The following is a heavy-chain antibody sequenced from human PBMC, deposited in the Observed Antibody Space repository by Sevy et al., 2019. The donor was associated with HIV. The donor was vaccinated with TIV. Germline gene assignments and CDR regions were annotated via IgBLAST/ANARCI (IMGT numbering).Heavy chain of an antibody. D-gene: IGHD3-16*01. Sequence: ASVQVSCKASGYTYATYTHHWVRQAPGQSLEWMGWHNPGNGNTRYSQKFQGRVTITRDTSALTAYMELTSLTSEDTAVYYCAREPYARRGFDYWGQGTLVTVSS. CDR2: HNPGNGNT. CDR1: GYTYATYT. J-gene: IGHJ4*02. V-gene: IGHV1-3*01. CDR3: AREPYARRGFDY.